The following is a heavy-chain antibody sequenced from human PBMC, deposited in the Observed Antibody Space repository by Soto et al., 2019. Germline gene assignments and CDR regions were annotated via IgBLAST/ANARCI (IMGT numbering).Heavy chain of an antibody. D-gene: IGHD6-19*01. CDR1: GYTFTSYG. Sequence: ASVKVSCKASGYTFTSYGISWVRQAPGQGLEWMGWISAYNGNTNYAQKLQGRVTMTTDTSTSTAYMELRSLRSDDTAVYYCARVGHQWLLPPQNWFDPWGQGTLVTVSS. CDR2: ISAYNGNT. V-gene: IGHV1-18*04. J-gene: IGHJ5*02. CDR3: ARVGHQWLLPPQNWFDP.